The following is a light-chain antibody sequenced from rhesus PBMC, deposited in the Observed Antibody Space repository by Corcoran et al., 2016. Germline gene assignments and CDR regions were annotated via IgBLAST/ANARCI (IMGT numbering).Light chain of an antibody. Sequence: DIQMTQSPSSLSASVGDRVTITCRASQGITNDLAWYQQKPGETPTLLFYEASSLQSGIPSRFSGSGSGKDYTLTISSLQSEDFATYYCQHYYSTPFTFGPGTKLDIK. CDR2: EAS. CDR3: QHYYSTPFT. V-gene: IGKV1-25*01. J-gene: IGKJ3*01. CDR1: QGITND.